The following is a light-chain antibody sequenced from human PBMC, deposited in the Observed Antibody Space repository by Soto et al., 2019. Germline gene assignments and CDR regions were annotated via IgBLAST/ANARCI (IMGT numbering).Light chain of an antibody. J-gene: IGLJ2*01. CDR3: AAWDDSLKHVV. V-gene: IGLV1-36*01. Sequence: QSVLTQPPSVSEAPRQRVTISCSGSSSNIGNNAVNWYQQLPGKAPKLLIYYDDLLPSGVSDRFSGSKSGTSASLAISGLQSEDEADYYCAAWDDSLKHVVFGGGTKVTVL. CDR1: SSNIGNNA. CDR2: YDD.